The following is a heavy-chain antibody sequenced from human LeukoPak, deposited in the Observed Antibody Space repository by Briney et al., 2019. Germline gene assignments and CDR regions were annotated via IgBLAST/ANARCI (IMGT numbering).Heavy chain of an antibody. CDR2: INWNGGST. Sequence: PGGSLRLSCAASGFTFDDYGMSWVRQAPGKGLEWVSGINWNGGSTGYADSVKGRFTISRDNSKNTLYLQMNSLRAEDTAVYYCASLLWFGELLGERAFDPWGQGALVTVSS. V-gene: IGHV3-20*04. CDR3: ASLLWFGELLGERAFDP. CDR1: GFTFDDYG. J-gene: IGHJ5*02. D-gene: IGHD3-10*01.